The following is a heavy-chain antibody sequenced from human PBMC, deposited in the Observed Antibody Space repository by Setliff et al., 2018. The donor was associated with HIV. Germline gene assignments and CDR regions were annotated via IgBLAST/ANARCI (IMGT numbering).Heavy chain of an antibody. Sequence: GGSLRLSCAASGFTFSSYAMSWVRQTPEKGLEWVSIITSGGSTYYADSVKGRFTISRDNAKNSLYLQMNSLRAEDTAVYYCARYRAAAVTWYFDLWGRGTLVTVS. CDR1: GFTFSSYA. CDR3: ARYRAAAVTWYFDL. J-gene: IGHJ2*01. V-gene: IGHV3-21*01. D-gene: IGHD6-13*01. CDR2: ITSGGST.